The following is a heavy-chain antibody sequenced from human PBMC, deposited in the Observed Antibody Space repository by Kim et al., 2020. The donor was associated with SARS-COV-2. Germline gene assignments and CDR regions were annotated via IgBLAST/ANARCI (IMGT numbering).Heavy chain of an antibody. J-gene: IGHJ5*02. CDR2: ISAYNGNT. CDR1: GYTFTSYG. Sequence: ASVKVSCKASGYTFTSYGISWVRQAPGQGLEWMGWISAYNGNTNYAQKLQGRVTMTTDTSTSTAYMELRSLRSDDTAVYYCARVKYSGYDINWFDPWGQGTLVTVSS. V-gene: IGHV1-18*01. D-gene: IGHD5-12*01. CDR3: ARVKYSGYDINWFDP.